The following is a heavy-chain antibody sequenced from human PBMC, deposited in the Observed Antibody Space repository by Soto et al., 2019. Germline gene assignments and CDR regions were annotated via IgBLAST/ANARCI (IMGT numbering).Heavy chain of an antibody. CDR1: GGTFSSYA. D-gene: IGHD3-10*01. CDR2: IIPIFGTA. CDR3: ARSITMVRGVIDYYYGMDV. J-gene: IGHJ6*02. Sequence: GASVKVSCKASGGTFSSYAISWVRQAPGQGLVWMGGIIPIFGTANYAQKFQGRVTITADESTSTAYMELSSLRSEDTAVYYCARSITMVRGVIDYYYGMDVWGQGTTVTVSS. V-gene: IGHV1-69*13.